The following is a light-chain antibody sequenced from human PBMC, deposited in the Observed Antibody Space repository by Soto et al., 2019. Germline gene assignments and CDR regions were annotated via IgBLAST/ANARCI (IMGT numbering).Light chain of an antibody. CDR2: LAS. CDR3: MQGTQWAWT. J-gene: IGKJ1*01. CDR1: RSLVHSNGSTF. V-gene: IGKV2-30*02. Sequence: QCQRYLPLTVGQPASISCSSSRSLVHSNGSTFSSWFQQRPGKSPRRLSYLASNRDCGVPDRFSGGGSGTDFTLNISRVADEDVVVYYWMQGTQWAWTFGQGTKVDI.